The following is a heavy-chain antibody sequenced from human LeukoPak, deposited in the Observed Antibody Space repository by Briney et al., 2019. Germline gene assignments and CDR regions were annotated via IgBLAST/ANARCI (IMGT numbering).Heavy chain of an antibody. CDR3: AKEPVRGIAAAGTGYMDV. Sequence: PGGSLRLSCAASGFTFSSYEMNWVRQAPGKGLEWVSYISSSGSTIYYADSVKGRFTISRDNAKTSLYLQMNSLKAEDTAVYYCAKEPVRGIAAAGTGYMDVWGKGTTVTVSS. J-gene: IGHJ6*03. CDR1: GFTFSSYE. D-gene: IGHD6-13*01. CDR2: ISSSGSTI. V-gene: IGHV3-48*03.